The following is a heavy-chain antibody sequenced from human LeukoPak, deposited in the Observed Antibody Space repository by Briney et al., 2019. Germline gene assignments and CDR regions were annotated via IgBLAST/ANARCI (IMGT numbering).Heavy chain of an antibody. V-gene: IGHV1-2*02. CDR1: GYTFTDYY. D-gene: IGHD3-3*01. Sequence: ASVKVSCKASGYTFTDYYIHWVRQAPGQGLEWMGWINPNSGGTKYAQEFQGRVTMTRDTSISLAYMELSRLRSDDTAVYYCARDTARITIFGVAKYMDVWGKGTTVTVSS. CDR3: ARDTARITIFGVAKYMDV. J-gene: IGHJ6*03. CDR2: INPNSGGT.